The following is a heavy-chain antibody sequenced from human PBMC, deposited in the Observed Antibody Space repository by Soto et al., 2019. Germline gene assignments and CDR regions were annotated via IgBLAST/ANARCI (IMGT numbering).Heavy chain of an antibody. J-gene: IGHJ4*02. CDR2: ISYDGTNK. CDR1: GFTFSSYA. CDR3: ARDSLGRGDTSGYYYFDY. Sequence: GESLKISCAVSGFTFSSYAMHWVRQTPGKGLEWVAVISYDGTNKYYTDSAKGRFTIARDNSKNTLYLQMNSLRAEDTAVYYCARDSLGRGDTSGYYYFDYWGQGTLVTVSS. V-gene: IGHV3-30-3*01. D-gene: IGHD3-22*01.